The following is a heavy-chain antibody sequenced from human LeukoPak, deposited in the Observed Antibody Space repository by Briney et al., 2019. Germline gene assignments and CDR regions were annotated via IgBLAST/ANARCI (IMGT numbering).Heavy chain of an antibody. CDR1: GYTFTSYG. V-gene: IGHV1-18*01. CDR2: ISAYNGNT. J-gene: IGHJ4*02. CDR3: AIARDYYDSSGCDY. Sequence: ASVKVSCKASGYTFTSYGISWARQAPGQGFEWMVWISAYNGNTNYAQKLQGRVTMTTDTSTSTAYMELRSLRSDHTAVYYCAIARDYYDSSGCDYWGQGTLVTVCS. D-gene: IGHD3-22*01.